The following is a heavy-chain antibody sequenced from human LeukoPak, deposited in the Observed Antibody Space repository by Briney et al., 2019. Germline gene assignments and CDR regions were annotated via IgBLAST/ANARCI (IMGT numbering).Heavy chain of an antibody. J-gene: IGHJ4*02. CDR1: GGTFSSYA. D-gene: IGHD6-19*01. Sequence: SVKVSCKASGGTFSSYAISWVRQAPGKWLELMGTFIPIFGTANYAQKFQGRVTITTDESTSTAYMELSSLRSEDTAVYYCARDLQYSSGWYYFIYWGQGTLVTVSS. CDR2: FIPIFGTA. CDR3: ARDLQYSSGWYYFIY. V-gene: IGHV1-69*05.